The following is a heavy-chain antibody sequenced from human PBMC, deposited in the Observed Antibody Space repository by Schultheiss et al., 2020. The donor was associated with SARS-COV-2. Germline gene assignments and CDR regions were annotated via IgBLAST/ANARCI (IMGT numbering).Heavy chain of an antibody. V-gene: IGHV2-26*01. Sequence: SGPTLVKPTETLTLTCTVSGFSLSNARMGVSWIRQPPGKALEWLAHIFSNDEKSYSTSLKSRLTISKDTSKSQVVLTMTNMDPVDTATYYCARLRTTGVYYYYGMDVWGQGTTVTVSS. CDR2: IFSNDEK. J-gene: IGHJ6*02. CDR3: ARLRTTGVYYYYGMDV. CDR1: GFSLSNARMG. D-gene: IGHD1-1*01.